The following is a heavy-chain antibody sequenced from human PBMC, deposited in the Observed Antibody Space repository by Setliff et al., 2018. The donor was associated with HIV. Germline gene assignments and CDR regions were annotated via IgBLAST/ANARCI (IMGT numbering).Heavy chain of an antibody. D-gene: IGHD7-27*01. CDR3: ARSLGITYFDL. CDR2: IYYSGGT. Sequence: SETLSLTCTVSGGSISNYYWSWIRQPPGKGLEWIGYIYYSGGTDYNPSLKSRVTISVDTSKNVFSLKLTSLTAADTAVYYCARSLGITYFDLWGRGTLGTV. J-gene: IGHJ2*01. CDR1: GGSISNYY. V-gene: IGHV4-59*12.